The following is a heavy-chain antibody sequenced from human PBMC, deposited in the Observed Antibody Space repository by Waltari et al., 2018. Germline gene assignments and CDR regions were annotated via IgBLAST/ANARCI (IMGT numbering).Heavy chain of an antibody. V-gene: IGHV4-34*01. D-gene: IGHD2-2*01. J-gene: IGHJ4*02. CDR2: INHSGST. Sequence: QVQLQQWGAGLLKPSETLSLTCAVYCGSFSGYYWSWIRQPPGKGLEWIGEINHSGSTNYIQTLKSGVTKSVDTSKNQRSLKLSVVNAADTAGYYCARQYRTPEIDYWGQGTLVTVSS. CDR1: CGSFSGYY. CDR3: ARQYRTPEIDY.